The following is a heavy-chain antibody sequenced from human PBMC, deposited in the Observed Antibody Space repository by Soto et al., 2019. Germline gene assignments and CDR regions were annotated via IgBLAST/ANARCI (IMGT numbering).Heavy chain of an antibody. V-gene: IGHV2-5*02. Sequence: QITLKESGPTLVRPTQTLTLTCTFSGFSLTTSGVGVGWIRQPPGKALEWLAVIYWDDDKRYSSSLKSRLTTTKDTAKIQVVLTMTNMDPVDTATYYGAHHPYYGLGSYSFDYWGQGTLVTVSS. D-gene: IGHD3-10*01. CDR2: IYWDDDK. CDR3: AHHPYYGLGSYSFDY. CDR1: GFSLTTSGVG. J-gene: IGHJ4*02.